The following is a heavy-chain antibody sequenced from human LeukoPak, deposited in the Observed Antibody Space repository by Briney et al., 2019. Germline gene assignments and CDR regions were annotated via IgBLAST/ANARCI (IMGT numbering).Heavy chain of an antibody. Sequence: GGSLRLSCAASGFTFSSYAMSWVRQAPGKGLEWVAVISYDGSNKYYADSVKGRFTISRDNSKNTLYLQMNSLRAEDTAVYYCARDNSGYFDYWGQGTLVTVSS. CDR2: ISYDGSNK. D-gene: IGHD1-26*01. J-gene: IGHJ4*02. CDR1: GFTFSSYA. V-gene: IGHV3-30*04. CDR3: ARDNSGYFDY.